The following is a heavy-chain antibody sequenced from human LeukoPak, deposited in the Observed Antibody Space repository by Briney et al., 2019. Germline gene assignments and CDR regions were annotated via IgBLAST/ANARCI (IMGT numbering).Heavy chain of an antibody. Sequence: GGSLRLSCAASGFTFSSYWMHWVRQAPGKGLVWVSRINSDGSSTSYADSGKGRFTISRDNAKNTLYLQMNSLRAEDTAVYYCARWAPLSYYEGFDPWGQGTLVTVSS. J-gene: IGHJ5*02. D-gene: IGHD3-22*01. V-gene: IGHV3-74*01. CDR1: GFTFSSYW. CDR3: ARWAPLSYYEGFDP. CDR2: INSDGSST.